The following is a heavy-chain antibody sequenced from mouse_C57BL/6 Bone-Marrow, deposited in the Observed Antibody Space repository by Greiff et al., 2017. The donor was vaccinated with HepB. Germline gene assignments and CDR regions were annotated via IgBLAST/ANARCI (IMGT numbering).Heavy chain of an antibody. CDR2: IYPGNSDT. J-gene: IGHJ1*03. CDR3: TSYYGSSYVTHWYFDV. D-gene: IGHD1-1*01. Sequence: VQLQQSGTVLARPGASVKMSCKTSGYTFTSYWMHWVKQRPGQGLEWIGAIYPGNSDTSYNQKFKGKAKLTAVTSASTAYMELSSLTNEDSAVYYCTSYYGSSYVTHWYFDVWGTGTTVTVSS. CDR1: GYTFTSYW. V-gene: IGHV1-5*01.